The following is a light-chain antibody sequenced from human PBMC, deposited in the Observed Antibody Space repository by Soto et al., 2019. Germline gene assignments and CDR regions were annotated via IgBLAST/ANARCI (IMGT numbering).Light chain of an antibody. J-gene: IGKJ1*01. Sequence: DIQMTQSPATLSASVGDRVTITCRASQSISSWLAWYQEKPGRAPKLLIYDASTLESGVPSRFSGSGSGTEFTLTISSLQTDDFSTYYCQQYHSYWTFGQGTKVDIK. CDR2: DAS. V-gene: IGKV1-5*01. CDR1: QSISSW. CDR3: QQYHSYWT.